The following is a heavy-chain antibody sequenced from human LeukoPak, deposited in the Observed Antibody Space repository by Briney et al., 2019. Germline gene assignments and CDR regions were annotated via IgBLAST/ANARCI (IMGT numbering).Heavy chain of an antibody. CDR1: GFTFSSYS. Sequence: GGSLRLSCAASGFTFSSYSMNWVRQAPGKGLEWVSSISSSSSYIYYADSVKGRFTISRDNGKNSLYLQMNSLRAEDTAVYYCARGPWLGDYYYYYMDVWGKGTTVTVSS. CDR3: ARGPWLGDYYYYYMDV. CDR2: ISSSSSYI. D-gene: IGHD3-22*01. V-gene: IGHV3-21*01. J-gene: IGHJ6*03.